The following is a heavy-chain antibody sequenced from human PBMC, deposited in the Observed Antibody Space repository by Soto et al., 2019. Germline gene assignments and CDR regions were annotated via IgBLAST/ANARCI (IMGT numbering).Heavy chain of an antibody. CDR2: MNPNSGNT. CDR1: GYTFTSYD. CDR3: ARGRLTYYDFWSGYWNYYYYMDV. J-gene: IGHJ6*03. Sequence: ASVKVSCKASGYTFTSYDINWVRQATGQGLEWMGWMNPNSGNTGYAQKFQGRVTMTRNTSISTAYMELSSLRSEDTAVYYCARGRLTYYDFWSGYWNYYYYMDVWGKGTTVTVSS. V-gene: IGHV1-8*01. D-gene: IGHD3-3*01.